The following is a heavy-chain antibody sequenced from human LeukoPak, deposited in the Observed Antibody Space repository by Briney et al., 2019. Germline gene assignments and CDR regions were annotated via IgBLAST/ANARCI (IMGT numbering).Heavy chain of an antibody. V-gene: IGHV4-59*08. CDR2: IHYNGSP. CDR1: GGSISSYS. CDR3: ASLRERSYYARGFDY. J-gene: IGHJ4*02. Sequence: SETLSLTCTVSGGSISSYSWSWIRQPPGKGLEWIGYIHYNGSPNYNPSLKSRVTISVDTPKNQFSLKLSSVTAADTAVYHCASLRERSYYARGFDYWGRGTLVTVSS. D-gene: IGHD1-26*01.